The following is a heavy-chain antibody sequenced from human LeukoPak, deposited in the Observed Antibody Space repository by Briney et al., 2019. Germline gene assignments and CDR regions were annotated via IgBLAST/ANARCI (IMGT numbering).Heavy chain of an antibody. CDR2: IYTSGST. V-gene: IGHV4-61*02. CDR1: GGSISSGSYY. Sequence: PSQTLSLTCTVSGGSISSGSYYWSWIRQPAGKGLEWIGRIYTSGSTNYNPSLKSRVTMSVDTSKNQFSLKLSSVTAADTAVYYCAAADPENAFDIWGQGTMVTVSS. J-gene: IGHJ3*02. CDR3: AAADPENAFDI.